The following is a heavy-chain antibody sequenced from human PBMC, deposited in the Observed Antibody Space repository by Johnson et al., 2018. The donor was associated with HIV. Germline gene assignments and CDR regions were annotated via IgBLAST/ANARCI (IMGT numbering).Heavy chain of an antibody. Sequence: VHLVESGGGLVQPGGSLRLSCAASGFDFSSSWMHWVRQAPGKGLVWVSRIRNDGSVTTYADSVKCRFFISSDISKNALYLQMNSLRAEDTALYYCAKGGYSSSWYLWDTFNMWGQGTMVTVSS. D-gene: IGHD2-2*01. V-gene: IGHV3-74*02. CDR1: GFDFSSSW. CDR3: AKGGYSSSWYLWDTFNM. CDR2: IRNDGSVT. J-gene: IGHJ3*02.